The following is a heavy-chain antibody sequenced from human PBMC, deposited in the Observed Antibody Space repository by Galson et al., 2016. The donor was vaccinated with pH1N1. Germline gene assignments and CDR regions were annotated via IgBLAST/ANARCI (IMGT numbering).Heavy chain of an antibody. J-gene: IGHJ6*02. CDR1: GGTFSNYA. CDR2: IIPMYGRT. D-gene: IGHD5-12*01. V-gene: IGHV1-69*06. Sequence: SVKVSCKASGGTFSNYAISWVRQAPGQGLEWMGGIIPMYGRTDYAQKFQGTVTITADKSTSTAYMELSRVRLEDTAVYYCARSYSGYDRHYYSGMDVWGQGTTVTVSS. CDR3: ARSYSGYDRHYYSGMDV.